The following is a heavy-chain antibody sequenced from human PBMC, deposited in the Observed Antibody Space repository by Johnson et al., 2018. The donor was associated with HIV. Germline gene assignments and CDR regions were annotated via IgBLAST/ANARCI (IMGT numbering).Heavy chain of an antibody. D-gene: IGHD4-23*01. J-gene: IGHJ3*02. CDR3: ARDRGWGYVGGNSCNAFDI. Sequence: QMLLVESGGGVVQPGRPLRLSCAASGFTFSSYAMHWVLQAPGKGLEWVAVISYDGSNKYYADSVKGRLTVSRDNFKNTLHLQMNSLRGEDTAVYYCARDRGWGYVGGNSCNAFDIWGQGTMVTVSS. CDR1: GFTFSSYA. V-gene: IGHV3-30*04. CDR2: ISYDGSNK.